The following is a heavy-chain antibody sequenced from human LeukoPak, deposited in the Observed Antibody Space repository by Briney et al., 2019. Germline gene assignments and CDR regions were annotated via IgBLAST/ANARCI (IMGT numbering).Heavy chain of an antibody. CDR2: ISGSGGST. J-gene: IGHJ4*02. V-gene: IGHV3-23*01. CDR1: GFTFSSYA. Sequence: GGSLRLSCAASGFTFSSYAMSWVRQAPGKGLEWVSAISGSGGSTYYADSVKGRFTISRDNSKNTLYLQMNSLRAEDTAVYYCAKDSVWGSYRPTQIDYWGQGTLDTVSS. D-gene: IGHD3-16*02. CDR3: AKDSVWGSYRPTQIDY.